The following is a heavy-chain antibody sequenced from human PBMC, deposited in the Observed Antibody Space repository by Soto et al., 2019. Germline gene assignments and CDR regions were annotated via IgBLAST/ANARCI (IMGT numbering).Heavy chain of an antibody. V-gene: IGHV1-18*01. Sequence: VQLLQSGAEVRKPGASVKVSCKASGYTFTNYGITWVRQAPGQGLEWMGGIGAYNGDTHYTQRLQGRVTMTTATXXXXXXXXXXXXXXXXXXIYYCARVRQLVGYFYYYMDVWGKGTTVTVSS. CDR1: GYTFTNYG. D-gene: IGHD6-6*01. CDR3: ARVRQLVGYFYYYMDV. J-gene: IGHJ6*03. CDR2: IGAYNGDT.